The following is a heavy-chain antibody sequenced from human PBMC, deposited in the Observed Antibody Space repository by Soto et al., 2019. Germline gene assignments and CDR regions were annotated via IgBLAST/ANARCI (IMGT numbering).Heavy chain of an antibody. D-gene: IGHD3-22*01. CDR1: GFTFSSYSM. CDR2: IYHSGST. Sequence: GSLRLSCAASGFTFSSYSMNWVRQAPGKGLEWIGEIYHSGSTNYNPSLKSRVTMSVVKSQNLFSLRLTSVTAADTAMYYCARVGPWVPYYYDSSPYTFENWFDPWGQGTLVTVSS. CDR3: ARVGPWVPYYYDSSPYTFENWFDP. J-gene: IGHJ5*02. V-gene: IGHV4-4*02.